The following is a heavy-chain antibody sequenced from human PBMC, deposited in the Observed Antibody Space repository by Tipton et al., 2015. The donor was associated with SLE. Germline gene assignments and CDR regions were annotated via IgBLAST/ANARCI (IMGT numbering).Heavy chain of an antibody. Sequence: SLRLSCAASGFTFSSYWMSWVRQAPGKGLEWVANIKLDGSERYYVDSVKGRFTISRDNAKNSLYLQMNSLRAEDTAVYYCARPPYGNYYYGMDVWGQGTTVTVSS. CDR2: IKLDGSER. J-gene: IGHJ6*02. CDR3: ARPPYGNYYYGMDV. V-gene: IGHV3-7*01. CDR1: GFTFSSYW. D-gene: IGHD3-10*01.